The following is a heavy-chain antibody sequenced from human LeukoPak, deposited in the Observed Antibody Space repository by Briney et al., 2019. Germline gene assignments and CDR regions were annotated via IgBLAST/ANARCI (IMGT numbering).Heavy chain of an antibody. CDR3: ARGGQHDYGETFFWKPMDV. CDR2: ISYDGKVD. D-gene: IGHD4-17*01. J-gene: IGHJ6*02. Sequence: PGESLRLSCAASGFTFQNYAMFRVRQTPVKGLEWVAFISYDGKVDYYADSVRGRFTVSRDNSKNTLDLQMNSLRPENTAVYFCARGGQHDYGETFFWKPMDVWGQGTTVTVSS. CDR1: GFTFQNYA. V-gene: IGHV3-30*04.